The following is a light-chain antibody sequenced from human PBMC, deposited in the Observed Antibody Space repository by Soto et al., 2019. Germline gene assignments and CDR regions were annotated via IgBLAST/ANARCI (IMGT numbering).Light chain of an antibody. CDR2: KSS. Sequence: DIQMTQSPSTLSASVGDRVTITCRASQRISSWLAWYQQKPGKAPKLLIYKSSSLESGVPSRFSGSGSGTESTLTISSLQPDDFATYYCQQYNSYLPWTFGQGTKVEIK. CDR1: QRISSW. CDR3: QQYNSYLPWT. V-gene: IGKV1-5*03. J-gene: IGKJ1*01.